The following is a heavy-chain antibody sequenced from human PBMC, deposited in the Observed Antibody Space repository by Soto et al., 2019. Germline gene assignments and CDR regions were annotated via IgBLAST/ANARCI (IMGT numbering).Heavy chain of an antibody. J-gene: IGHJ6*02. CDR3: ARHFEIAAAGTTYYYYYGMDV. CDR2: IYPGDSDT. Sequence: GESLKISCKGPGYSFTSSRNCRVRQMPGKSLEGKGIIYPGDSDTRYSPSFQGQVTISADKSISTAYLQWSSLKASDTAMYYCARHFEIAAAGTTYYYYYGMDVWGQGTTVTVSS. V-gene: IGHV5-51*01. CDR1: GYSFTSSR. D-gene: IGHD6-13*01.